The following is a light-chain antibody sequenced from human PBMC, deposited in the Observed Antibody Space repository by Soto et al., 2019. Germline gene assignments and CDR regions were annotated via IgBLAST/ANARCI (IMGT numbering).Light chain of an antibody. V-gene: IGKV3-20*01. CDR1: QSVGSSY. CDR3: QQYNYLIT. Sequence: EIVLTQSPGTLSLSPVEITALSFMASQSVGSSYLAWYQHKPGQAPRLLIYGATSRATGIPDRFSGSGSGTDFTLTISRLETEDFAVYFCQQYNYLITFGQGTRLEIK. J-gene: IGKJ5*01. CDR2: GAT.